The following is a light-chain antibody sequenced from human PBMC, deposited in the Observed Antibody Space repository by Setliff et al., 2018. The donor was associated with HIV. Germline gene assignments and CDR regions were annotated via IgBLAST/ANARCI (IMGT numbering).Light chain of an antibody. Sequence: AIQLTQSPSSLSASVGDRVTITCRASQAISSALAWYQQRAGKAPKLLMHDASSLESGVPSRFSGSGSGTDFTLTISSLQPEDFATYYCQQFNSYVRTFGGGTKVDIK. J-gene: IGKJ4*01. CDR1: QAISSA. V-gene: IGKV1-13*02. CDR2: DAS. CDR3: QQFNSYVRT.